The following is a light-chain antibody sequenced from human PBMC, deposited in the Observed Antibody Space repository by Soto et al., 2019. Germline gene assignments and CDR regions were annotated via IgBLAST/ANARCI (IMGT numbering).Light chain of an antibody. CDR3: SSYTSSSTLV. CDR2: EVS. Sequence: QSVLTQPASVSGSPGQSITISCTGTISDVVGYNYVSWYQQHPGKAPKLMIYEVSNRPSGVSNRFSGSKSGNTASLTISGLQAEDEADYYCSSYTSSSTLVFGAGTRSP. CDR1: ISDVVGYNY. J-gene: IGLJ1*01. V-gene: IGLV2-14*01.